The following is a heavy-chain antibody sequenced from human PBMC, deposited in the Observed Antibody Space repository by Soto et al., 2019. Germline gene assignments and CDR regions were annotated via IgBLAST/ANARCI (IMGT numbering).Heavy chain of an antibody. CDR1: GGSISSYY. V-gene: IGHV4-59*08. D-gene: IGHD6-13*01. CDR3: ARLPARGGIAAAGWFDP. Sequence: SETLSLTCTVSGGSISSYYWSWIRQPPGKGLEWIGYIYYSGSTNYNPSLKSRVTISVDTSKNQYSQKLSSVTAADTAVYYCARLPARGGIAAAGWFDPWGQGTLVTVSS. CDR2: IYYSGST. J-gene: IGHJ5*02.